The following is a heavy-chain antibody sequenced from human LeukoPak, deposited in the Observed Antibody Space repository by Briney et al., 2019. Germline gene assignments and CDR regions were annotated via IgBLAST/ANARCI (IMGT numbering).Heavy chain of an antibody. CDR3: AKDWIVVPATGDLFDY. Sequence: GGSLRLSCAPSGFTFLSYGMNWVRQPPGKGLEWVSGISGSGGSTYYADSVKGRFTISRDNYKNTLYLQMNSLRAEDTAIYYCAKDWIVVPATGDLFDYWGQGTLVTVSS. V-gene: IGHV3-23*01. J-gene: IGHJ4*02. D-gene: IGHD3-22*01. CDR2: ISGSGGST. CDR1: GFTFLSYG.